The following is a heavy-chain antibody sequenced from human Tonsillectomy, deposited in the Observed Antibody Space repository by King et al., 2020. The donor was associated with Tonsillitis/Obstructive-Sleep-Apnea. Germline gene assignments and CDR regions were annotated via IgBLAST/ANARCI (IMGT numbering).Heavy chain of an antibody. D-gene: IGHD3-16*02. CDR1: GGSISSSSYY. CDR2: IYYSGST. Sequence: QLQESGPGLVKPSETLSLTCTVSGGSISSSSYYWGWIRQPPGKGLEWIGTIYYSGSTYYNPSLKSRVTISVDTSKNQFSLKLSSVTAADTAVYYCARLGTFGGVIGIWGQGTMVTVSS. CDR3: ARLGTFGGVIGI. V-gene: IGHV4-39*01. J-gene: IGHJ3*02.